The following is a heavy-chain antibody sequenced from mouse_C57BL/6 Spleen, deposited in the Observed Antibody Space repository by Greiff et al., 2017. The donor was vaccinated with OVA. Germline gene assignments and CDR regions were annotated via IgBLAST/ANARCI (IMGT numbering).Heavy chain of an antibody. Sequence: EVKLMESGGGLVKPGGSLKLSCAASGFTFSDYGMHWVRQAPEKGLEWVAYISSGSSTIYYADTVKGRFTISRDNAKNTLFLQMTSLRSEDTAMYYCARGILRYVDYWGQGTTLTVSS. D-gene: IGHD1-1*01. CDR3: ARGILRYVDY. J-gene: IGHJ2*01. CDR1: GFTFSDYG. V-gene: IGHV5-17*01. CDR2: ISSGSSTI.